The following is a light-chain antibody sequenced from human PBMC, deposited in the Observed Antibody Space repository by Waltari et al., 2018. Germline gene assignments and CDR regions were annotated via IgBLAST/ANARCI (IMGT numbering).Light chain of an antibody. Sequence: EIVMTQSPATLSVSPGERATLSCRASQSVSSNLAWYQQKPGQAPRLLIYGASTTATGIPARFSCSGSGTEFTLTISSLQSEDFAVYYCQQYNNWPPYTFGQGTKLEIK. V-gene: IGKV3-15*01. CDR2: GAS. CDR1: QSVSSN. CDR3: QQYNNWPPYT. J-gene: IGKJ2*01.